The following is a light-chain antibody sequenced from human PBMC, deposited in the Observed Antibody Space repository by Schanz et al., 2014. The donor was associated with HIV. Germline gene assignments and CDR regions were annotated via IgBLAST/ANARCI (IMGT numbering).Light chain of an antibody. CDR3: SSYAGSKHWL. Sequence: QSALTQSASVSGSPGQSITISCPGTISDGRSYNLPPWYQQHPGKAPKRMISEVSKRPSGVPDRFSGFKSGDTASLTVSGLQPDDEADYYCSSYAGSKHWLFGGGTKVTVL. J-gene: IGLJ2*01. V-gene: IGLV2-8*01. CDR1: ISDGRSYNL. CDR2: EVS.